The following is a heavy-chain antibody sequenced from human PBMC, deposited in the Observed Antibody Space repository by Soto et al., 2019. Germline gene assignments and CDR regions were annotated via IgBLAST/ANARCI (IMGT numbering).Heavy chain of an antibody. CDR3: ARELRGSSGWYLYYYYGMDV. CDR2: IWYDGSNK. J-gene: IGHJ6*02. D-gene: IGHD6-19*01. Sequence: PGGSLRLSCAASGFTFSSYGMHWVHQAPGKGLEWVAVIWYDGSNKYYADSVKGRFTISRDNSKNTLYLQMNSLRAEDTAVYYCARELRGSSGWYLYYYYGMDVWGQGTTVTVS. CDR1: GFTFSSYG. V-gene: IGHV3-33*01.